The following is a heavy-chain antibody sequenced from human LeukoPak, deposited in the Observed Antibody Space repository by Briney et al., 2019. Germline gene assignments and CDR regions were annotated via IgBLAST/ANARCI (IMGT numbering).Heavy chain of an antibody. CDR1: GGSISSSSYY. V-gene: IGHV4-39*07. Sequence: SETLSLTCTVSGGSISSSSYYWGWIRRPPGKGLEWIGSIYYSGSTYYNPFLKSRVTISVDTSKNQFSLKLSSVTAADTAVYYCARPELRYYDSSGYGDYFDYWGQGTLVTVSS. CDR3: ARPELRYYDSSGYGDYFDY. CDR2: IYYSGST. J-gene: IGHJ4*02. D-gene: IGHD3-22*01.